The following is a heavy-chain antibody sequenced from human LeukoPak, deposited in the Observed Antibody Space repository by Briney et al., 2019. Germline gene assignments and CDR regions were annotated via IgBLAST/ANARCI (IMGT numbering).Heavy chain of an antibody. D-gene: IGHD6-13*01. V-gene: IGHV1-24*01. Sequence: ASVKVPCKVSGYTLTELSMHWVRQAPGKGLEWMGGFDPEDGETIYAQKFQGRVTMTEDTSTDTAYMELSSLRSEDTAVYYCAADPDSSSWYHYWGQGTLVTVSS. CDR3: AADPDSSSWYHY. CDR1: GYTLTELS. J-gene: IGHJ4*02. CDR2: FDPEDGET.